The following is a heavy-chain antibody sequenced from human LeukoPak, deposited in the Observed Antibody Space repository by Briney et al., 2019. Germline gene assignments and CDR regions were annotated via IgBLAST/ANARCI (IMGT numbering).Heavy chain of an antibody. D-gene: IGHD2-8*01. CDR3: ARDGGARSFTNGLNWFDP. J-gene: IGHJ5*02. V-gene: IGHV4-30-4*01. Sequence: SQTLSLTCTVSGGSISSGDYYWSWIRQPPGKGLEWIGYIYYSGSTYYNPSLKSRVTISVDTSKNQFSLKLSSVTAADTAVYYCARDGGARSFTNGLNWFDPWGQGILVTVSS. CDR1: GGSISSGDYY. CDR2: IYYSGST.